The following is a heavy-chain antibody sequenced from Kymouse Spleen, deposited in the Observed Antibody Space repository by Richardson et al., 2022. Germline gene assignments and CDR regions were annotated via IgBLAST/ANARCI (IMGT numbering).Heavy chain of an antibody. V-gene: IGHV4-39*01. CDR2: IYYSGST. CDR1: GGSISSSSYY. CDR3: ARHTAARGYYYYGMDV. D-gene: IGHD6-6*01. J-gene: IGHJ6*02. Sequence: QLQLQESGPGLVKPSETLSLTCTVSGGSISSSSYYWGWIRQPPGKGLEWIGSIYYSGSTYYNPSLKSRVTISVDTSKNQFSLKLSSVTAADTAVYYCARHTAARGYYYYGMDVWGQGTTVTVSS.